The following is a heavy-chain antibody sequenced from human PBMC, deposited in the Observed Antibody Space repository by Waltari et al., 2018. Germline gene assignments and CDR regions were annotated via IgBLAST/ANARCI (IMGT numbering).Heavy chain of an antibody. V-gene: IGHV4-59*01. CDR3: AGLIAGAGTGAWFDP. CDR1: GGSISSYY. J-gene: IGHJ5*02. Sequence: QVQLQESGPGLVKPSETLSLTCTVSGGSISSYYWSWIRQPPGKGLEWIGYIYYSGSTNDNPSLKRRVTISVATSKNQFSLKLSAVTAADTAVYYCAGLIAGAGTGAWFDPWGQGTLVTVSS. CDR2: IYYSGST. D-gene: IGHD6-19*01.